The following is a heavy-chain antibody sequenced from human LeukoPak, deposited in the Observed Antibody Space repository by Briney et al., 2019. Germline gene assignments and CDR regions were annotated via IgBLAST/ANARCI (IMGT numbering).Heavy chain of an antibody. Sequence: PGGSLRLSCVASGFTFNNYWMSRVRQGPGKGLEWVANMKQDVREKYLVDSVKGRFTISRDNAKNSLYLQMNSLTAEDTAVYYCARGGGRGRYGMAFDHWGQGTLVTVSS. CDR1: GFTFNNYW. J-gene: IGHJ4*02. CDR3: ARGGGRGRYGMAFDH. D-gene: IGHD6-19*01. CDR2: MKQDVREK. V-gene: IGHV3-7*01.